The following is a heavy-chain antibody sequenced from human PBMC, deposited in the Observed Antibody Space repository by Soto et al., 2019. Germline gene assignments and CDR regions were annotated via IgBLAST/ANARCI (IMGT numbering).Heavy chain of an antibody. CDR2: MNTNSGNT. Sequence: QVQLVQSGAEVKKPGASVKVSCQASGYTFTSYDINWVRQATGQGLEWMGWMNTNSGNTGYAQKFQGRVTMTRNTSISTAYMELIILRSEDTAVYYCARDAGYSSSSWEGWFDPWGQGTPVTVSS. J-gene: IGHJ5*02. D-gene: IGHD6-6*01. CDR1: GYTFTSYD. CDR3: ARDAGYSSSSWEGWFDP. V-gene: IGHV1-8*01.